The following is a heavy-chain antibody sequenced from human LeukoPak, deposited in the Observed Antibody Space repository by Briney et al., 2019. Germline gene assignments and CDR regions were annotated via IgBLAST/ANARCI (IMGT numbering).Heavy chain of an antibody. V-gene: IGHV1-2*02. CDR2: INPNSGGT. J-gene: IGHJ4*02. D-gene: IGHD2-2*01. CDR3: ARSGCSSTSCYDYFDY. Sequence: ASVKVSCKASGYTFTDYYMHWVRQAPGQGLEWMGWINPNSGGTNYAQRFQGRVTMTRDTSISTAYMELSRLRSDDTAVYYCARSGCSSTSCYDYFDYWGQGTLVTVSS. CDR1: GYTFTDYY.